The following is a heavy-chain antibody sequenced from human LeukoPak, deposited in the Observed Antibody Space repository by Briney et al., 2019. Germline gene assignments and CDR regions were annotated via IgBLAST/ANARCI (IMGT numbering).Heavy chain of an antibody. CDR1: GYTFPDYY. CDR2: ISPNSGGT. D-gene: IGHD3-22*01. Sequence: ASVKVSCNSSGYTFPDYYKYWVRQAPGQGLEWMGWISPNSGGTNYAHKFQGRVTMTRDTSISTAYMELSRLRSDDTAVYYCARGGYYDRRAYDDYWGQGILVTVSS. V-gene: IGHV1-2*07. CDR3: ARGGYYDRRAYDDY. J-gene: IGHJ4*02.